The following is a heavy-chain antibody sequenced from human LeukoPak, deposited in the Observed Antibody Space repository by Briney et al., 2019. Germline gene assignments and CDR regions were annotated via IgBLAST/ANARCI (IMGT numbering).Heavy chain of an antibody. D-gene: IGHD1-14*01. J-gene: IGHJ3*02. CDR1: GGSISGDH. CDR3: ARPLTGRKGAFDI. Sequence: PSGTLSLTCTVSGGSISGDHWSWIRQSAEKGLEWIGHIYTSGSTYYNPSLKSRVTISVDRSKNQFSLKLSSVTAADTAVYYCARPLTGRKGAFDIWGQGTMVTVSS. V-gene: IGHV4-4*07. CDR2: IYTSGST.